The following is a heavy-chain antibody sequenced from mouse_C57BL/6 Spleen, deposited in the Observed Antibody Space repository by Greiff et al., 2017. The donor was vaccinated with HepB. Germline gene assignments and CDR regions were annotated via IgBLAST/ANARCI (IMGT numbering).Heavy chain of an antibody. Sequence: QVQLQQSGAELARPGASVKLSCKASGYTFTSYGISWVKQRTGQGLEWIGEIYPRSGNTYYNEKFKGKATLTADKSSSTAYMELRSLTSEDSAVYFWAKYYYGNSYAMDYWGQGTSVTVSS. CDR3: AKYYYGNSYAMDY. J-gene: IGHJ4*01. D-gene: IGHD2-1*01. CDR2: IYPRSGNT. CDR1: GYTFTSYG. V-gene: IGHV1-81*01.